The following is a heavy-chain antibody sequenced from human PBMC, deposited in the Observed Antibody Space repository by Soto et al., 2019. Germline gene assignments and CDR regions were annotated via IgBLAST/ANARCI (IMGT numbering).Heavy chain of an antibody. Sequence: PGESLKISCKGSGYSFTSYWIGWVRQMPGKGLEWMGIIYPGDSDTRYSPSFQGQVTISADKSISTAYLQWSSLKASDTAMYYCERREDLHYYGMDVWGQGTTVTVSS. V-gene: IGHV5-51*01. CDR3: ERREDLHYYGMDV. J-gene: IGHJ6*02. CDR2: IYPGDSDT. CDR1: GYSFTSYW.